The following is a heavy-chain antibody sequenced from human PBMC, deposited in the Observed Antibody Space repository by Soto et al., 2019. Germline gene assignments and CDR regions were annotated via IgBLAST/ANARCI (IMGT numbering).Heavy chain of an antibody. Sequence: QVQLVQSGAEVKKPGASVKVSCKASGYTFTSYGISWVRQAPGQGLEWMGWISAYNGNTNYAQKLQGRVTMTTDTSTSTAYVELRSLRSDDTAVYYCAGDDGIAVAGNYYYYGMDVWGQGTTVTGSS. V-gene: IGHV1-18*01. J-gene: IGHJ6*02. CDR2: ISAYNGNT. CDR1: GYTFTSYG. D-gene: IGHD6-19*01. CDR3: AGDDGIAVAGNYYYYGMDV.